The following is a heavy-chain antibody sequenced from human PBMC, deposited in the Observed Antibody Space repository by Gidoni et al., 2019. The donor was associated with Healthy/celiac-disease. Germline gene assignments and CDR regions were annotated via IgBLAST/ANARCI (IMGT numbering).Heavy chain of an antibody. CDR1: GFTFDDYA. V-gene: IGHV3-9*01. D-gene: IGHD2-21*01. J-gene: IGHJ4*02. Sequence: EVQLVESGGGLVQPGRSLRLSCAASGFTFDDYAMHWVRQAPGKGLEWVSGISWNSGSIGYADSGKGRFTISRDNAKNSLYLQMNSLRAEDTALYYCAKDKGGDGYGQRYFDYWGQGTLVTVSS. CDR2: ISWNSGSI. CDR3: AKDKGGDGYGQRYFDY.